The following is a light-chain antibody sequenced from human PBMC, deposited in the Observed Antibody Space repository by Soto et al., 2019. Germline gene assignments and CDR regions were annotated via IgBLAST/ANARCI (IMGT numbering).Light chain of an antibody. CDR1: QRIRSW. Sequence: DLQMTQSPETLSPAVRGSITLTCRASQRIRSWVAWYQQKPGKAPKLLIYKASSLESGVPSRFSGSGSGTEFTLTISSLQPDDFATYYCQHYSSYSEAFGQGTKVDIK. CDR3: QHYSSYSEA. CDR2: KAS. V-gene: IGKV1-5*03. J-gene: IGKJ1*01.